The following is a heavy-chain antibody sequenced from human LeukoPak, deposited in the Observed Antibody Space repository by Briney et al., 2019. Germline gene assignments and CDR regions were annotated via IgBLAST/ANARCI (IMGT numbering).Heavy chain of an antibody. D-gene: IGHD1-14*01. CDR3: VRENHGSFDY. J-gene: IGHJ4*02. CDR1: GFSFSTYY. CDR2: ISSSSTYI. V-gene: IGHV3-21*01. Sequence: GGSLRLSCAASGFSFSTYYVNWVRQAPGKGLEWVSCISSSSTYIYYSDSVRGRFAISRDNAKNSLYLQMNSLRAEDTAVYYCVRENHGSFDYWGQGSPVTVSS.